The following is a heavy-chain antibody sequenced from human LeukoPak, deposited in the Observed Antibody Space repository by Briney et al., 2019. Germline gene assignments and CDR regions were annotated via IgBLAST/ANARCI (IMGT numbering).Heavy chain of an antibody. CDR1: GASISSGHNY. Sequence: SETLSLTCTVSGASISSGHNYWGWVRQSTGKGLEWIASVYFSGSSQYNPSLVSRAFISVDSSKNQVSLRLDSVTAADSAVYHCARHLSGTTTAHYFDLWGQGTLVTVSS. D-gene: IGHD4-17*01. CDR2: VYFSGSS. CDR3: ARHLSGTTTAHYFDL. J-gene: IGHJ4*02. V-gene: IGHV4-39*01.